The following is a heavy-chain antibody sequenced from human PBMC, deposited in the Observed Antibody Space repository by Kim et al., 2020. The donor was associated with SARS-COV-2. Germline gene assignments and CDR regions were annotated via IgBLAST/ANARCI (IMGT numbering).Heavy chain of an antibody. CDR3: ARDFNFSELLWFGEWYYFGS. V-gene: IGHV3-7*03. J-gene: IGHJ4*02. Sequence: GGSLRLSCAASGFTFSSYWMSWVRQAPGKGLEWVSNIKQDGSEKYYVDSVKGRFTISRDNSKNSLYLQMNSLRAEDTAVYYCARDFNFSELLWFGEWYYFGSWGQGTLVTVSS. CDR2: IKQDGSEK. CDR1: GFTFSSYW. D-gene: IGHD3-10*01.